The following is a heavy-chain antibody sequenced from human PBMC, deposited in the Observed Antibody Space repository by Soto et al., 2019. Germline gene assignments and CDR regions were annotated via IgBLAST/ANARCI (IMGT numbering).Heavy chain of an antibody. CDR2: IIPIFGTA. CDR1: GGTFSSYA. J-gene: IGHJ6*02. Sequence: ASVKVSCKASGGTFSSYAISWVRQAPRQGLEWMGGIIPIFGTANYAQKFQGRVTITADKSTSTAYMELSSLRSEDTAVYYCAREAGSGSYYSSLYYGMDVWGQGTTVTVSS. CDR3: AREAGSGSYYSSLYYGMDV. V-gene: IGHV1-69*06. D-gene: IGHD1-26*01.